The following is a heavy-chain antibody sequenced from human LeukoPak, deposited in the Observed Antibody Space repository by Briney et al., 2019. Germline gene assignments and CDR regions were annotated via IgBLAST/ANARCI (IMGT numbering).Heavy chain of an antibody. D-gene: IGHD4-17*01. Sequence: GGSLRLSCAASEFDFSSHAMTWVRQAPGKGLEWVSAISISGSKTYYADSVKGRFTISRDDSKNTLYLQMNSLRAEDTAVYYCANEIRPNDYWGQGTQVTVSS. CDR1: EFDFSSHA. CDR3: ANEIRPNDY. J-gene: IGHJ4*02. CDR2: ISISGSKT. V-gene: IGHV3-23*01.